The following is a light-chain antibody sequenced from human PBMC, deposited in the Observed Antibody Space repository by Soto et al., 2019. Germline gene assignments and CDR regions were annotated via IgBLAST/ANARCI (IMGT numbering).Light chain of an antibody. J-gene: IGKJ1*01. CDR3: QQYNSYST. Sequence: DIQMTQSPSTLSASVGDRVTSTFRASQSIGDSLAWYQQKPGKAPKLLIYDASSLESGVPSRFSGSGSGTEFTLTISSLQPDDFATYYCQQYNSYSTFGQGTKVDIK. CDR1: QSIGDS. CDR2: DAS. V-gene: IGKV1-5*01.